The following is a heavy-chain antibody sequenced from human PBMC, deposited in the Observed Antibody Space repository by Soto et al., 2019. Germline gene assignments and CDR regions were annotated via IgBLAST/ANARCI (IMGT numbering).Heavy chain of an antibody. J-gene: IGHJ3*02. D-gene: IGHD3-22*01. Sequence: QVQLVQSGAEVKKPGASVKVSCKASGYTFTSYGISWVRQAPGQGLEWMGWISAYNGNTNYAQKLQGRVTMTTDTSTSTAYMELRSLRSDDTAVYYCATRNYYDSSGYEADDAFDIWGQGTMVTVSS. CDR2: ISAYNGNT. V-gene: IGHV1-18*01. CDR1: GYTFTSYG. CDR3: ATRNYYDSSGYEADDAFDI.